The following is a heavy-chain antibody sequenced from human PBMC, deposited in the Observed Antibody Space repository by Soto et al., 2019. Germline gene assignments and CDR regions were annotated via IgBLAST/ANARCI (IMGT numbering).Heavy chain of an antibody. D-gene: IGHD3-16*02. CDR2: ISSSSTI. V-gene: IGHV3-48*02. Sequence: GGSLRLSCAVSGFTFSSYSMTWVRQAPGQGLERVSYISSSSTIYYADSVKGRFTISRDNAKNSLYLQMNSLRDEDTAVYYCARDRRLGELSYYYYYYTMDVWGQGTTVTVSS. CDR3: ARDRRLGELSYYYYYYTMDV. J-gene: IGHJ6*02. CDR1: GFTFSSYS.